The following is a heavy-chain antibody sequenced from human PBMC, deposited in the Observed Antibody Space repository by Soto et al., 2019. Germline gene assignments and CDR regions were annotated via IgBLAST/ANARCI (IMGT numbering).Heavy chain of an antibody. Sequence: GASVKVSCKASGYTFTSYAMHWVRQAPGQRLEWMGWINAGNGNTKYSQKFQGRVTITRDTSASTAYMELSSLRSEDTAVYYCERAGELAAFDIWGQGTMVTVSS. J-gene: IGHJ3*02. CDR2: INAGNGNT. D-gene: IGHD1-26*01. CDR3: ERAGELAAFDI. CDR1: GYTFTSYA. V-gene: IGHV1-3*01.